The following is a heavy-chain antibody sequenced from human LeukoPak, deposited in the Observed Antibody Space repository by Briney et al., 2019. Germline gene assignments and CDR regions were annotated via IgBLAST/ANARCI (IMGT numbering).Heavy chain of an antibody. CDR3: ARDAGYDFWSGYADAFDI. J-gene: IGHJ3*02. D-gene: IGHD3-3*01. CDR2: ISAYNGNT. Sequence: GASVKVSCKASVYTFTSYGISWVRQAPGQGLEWMGWISAYNGNTNYAQKLQGRVTMATDTSTSTAYMELRSLRSDDTAVYYCARDAGYDFWSGYADAFDIWGQGTMVTVSS. CDR1: VYTFTSYG. V-gene: IGHV1-18*01.